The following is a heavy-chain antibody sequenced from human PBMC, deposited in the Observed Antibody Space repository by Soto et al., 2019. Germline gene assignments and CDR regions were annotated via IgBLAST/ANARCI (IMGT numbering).Heavy chain of an antibody. V-gene: IGHV3-15*07. CDR2: IKSKTDGGTT. J-gene: IGHJ6*02. D-gene: IGHD5-18*01. CDR3: TTDRVDTAMVTSYYYYYGMDV. Sequence: PGGSLRLSCAASGFTFSNAWMNWVRQAPGKGLEWVGRIKSKTDGGTTDYAAPVKGRLTISRDDSKNTLYLQMNSLKTEDTAVYYCTTDRVDTAMVTSYYYYYGMDVWGQGTTVTVSS. CDR1: GFTFSNAW.